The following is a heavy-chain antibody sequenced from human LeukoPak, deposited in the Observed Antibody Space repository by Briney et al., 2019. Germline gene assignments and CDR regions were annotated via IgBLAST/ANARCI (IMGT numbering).Heavy chain of an antibody. Sequence: GRSLRLSCAASGFTFSSYTMNWVRQAPGKGLEWVSSISSSSSYIYYADSVKGRLTISRDNAKNSLYLQMNSLRAEDTAVYYCARDPTPRYCSGGSCYTHYGMDVWAKGPRSPSP. J-gene: IGHJ6*02. CDR1: GFTFSSYT. V-gene: IGHV3-21*01. CDR2: ISSSSSYI. CDR3: ARDPTPRYCSGGSCYTHYGMDV. D-gene: IGHD2-15*01.